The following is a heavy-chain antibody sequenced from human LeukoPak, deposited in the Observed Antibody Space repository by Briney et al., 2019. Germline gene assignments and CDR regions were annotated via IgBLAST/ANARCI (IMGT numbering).Heavy chain of an antibody. CDR2: IYPGVSDT. J-gene: IGHJ4*02. CDR1: GYSFTSYW. D-gene: IGHD3-22*01. Sequence: GESLKISCKGSGYSFTSYWIGWVRQMPGKGLEWMGIIYPGVSDTRYSPSFQGQVTISADKSISTAYLQWSSLKASDTAMYYCARRSRGYDSSGYYLDYWGQGTLVTVSS. V-gene: IGHV5-51*01. CDR3: ARRSRGYDSSGYYLDY.